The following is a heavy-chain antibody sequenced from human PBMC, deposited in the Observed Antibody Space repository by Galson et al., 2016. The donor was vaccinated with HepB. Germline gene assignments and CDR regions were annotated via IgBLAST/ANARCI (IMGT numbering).Heavy chain of an antibody. CDR1: AGSISSGGYY. J-gene: IGHJ3*02. D-gene: IGHD3-10*01. Sequence: SLTCTVSAGSISSGGYYWTWIRQLPGEGLQWIGYFDNSGNTHYSPSLKSRVTISRDTSKNQFSLNLSSFTAADTAVYYCARDWDYYGSGSYYGNTFDIWGQGTMVTVSS. CDR2: FDNSGNT. CDR3: ARDWDYYGSGSYYGNTFDI. V-gene: IGHV4-31*03.